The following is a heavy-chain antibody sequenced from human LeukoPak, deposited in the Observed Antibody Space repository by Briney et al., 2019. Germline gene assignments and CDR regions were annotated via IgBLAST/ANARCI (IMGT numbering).Heavy chain of an antibody. Sequence: ASVKVSCKTSGYSXTAFYIHWVRQAPGQGLEWMGWINPNSGGTNYAQKFQGRVTMTRDTSISTAYMELSRLRSDDTAVFYCARDKDRDGYNGIDYWGQGTLVTVSS. D-gene: IGHD5-24*01. CDR2: INPNSGGT. CDR3: ARDKDRDGYNGIDY. J-gene: IGHJ4*02. CDR1: GYSXTAFY. V-gene: IGHV1-2*02.